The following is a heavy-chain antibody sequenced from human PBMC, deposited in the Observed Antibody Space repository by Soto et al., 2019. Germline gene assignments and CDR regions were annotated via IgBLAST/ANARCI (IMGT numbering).Heavy chain of an antibody. CDR3: ARHAVHSSGFIDY. CDR1: GDSITSNSYF. D-gene: IGHD6-19*01. CDR2: IYYSGST. Sequence: ETLSLTCTVSGDSITSNSYFWAWIRQPPGKGLEWIGSIYYSGSTYYNPSLKSRVTISVDTSKNQFSLRLSSVTAADTAVYYCARHAVHSSGFIDYWGQGTLVTVSS. V-gene: IGHV4-39*01. J-gene: IGHJ4*02.